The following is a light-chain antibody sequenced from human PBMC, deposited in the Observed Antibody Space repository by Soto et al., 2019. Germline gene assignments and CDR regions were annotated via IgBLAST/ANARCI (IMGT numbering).Light chain of an antibody. V-gene: IGKV3-20*01. Sequence: EIVLTQSPGTLSLPPGERPTLSCRASQSVSSSYLAWYQQKPGQAPRLLIYGASSRATGIPDRFSGSGSGTDFTLTISRLEPEDFAVYYCQQYGSSPPYTFGQGTKLEIK. CDR3: QQYGSSPPYT. J-gene: IGKJ2*01. CDR2: GAS. CDR1: QSVSSSY.